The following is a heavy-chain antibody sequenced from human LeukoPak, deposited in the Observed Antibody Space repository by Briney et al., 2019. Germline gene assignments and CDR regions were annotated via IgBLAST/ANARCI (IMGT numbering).Heavy chain of an antibody. J-gene: IGHJ4*02. D-gene: IGHD5-24*01. CDR2: ISPYNGNT. V-gene: IGHV1-18*01. Sequence: ASVKVSCKASGYTFTSYGISWVRQAPGQGLECMGWISPYNGNTHYAQKLQSRVTMTTDTSTSAAYMELRSLRSEDTAVYYCARINDGYNLLGYWGQGTLVTVSS. CDR3: ARINDGYNLLGY. CDR1: GYTFTSYG.